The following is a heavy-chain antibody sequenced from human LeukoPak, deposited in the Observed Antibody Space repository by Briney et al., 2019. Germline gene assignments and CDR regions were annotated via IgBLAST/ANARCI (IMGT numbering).Heavy chain of an antibody. Sequence: SETLSLTCTVSGGSISSYYWSWIRQPPGKGLEWIGYIYYSGSTNYNPSLKSRVTISVDTSKNQFSLKLSSVTAADTAVYYCAREVEYYGSGSYFGYWGQGTLVTVSS. D-gene: IGHD3-10*01. CDR3: AREVEYYGSGSYFGY. CDR2: IYYSGST. J-gene: IGHJ4*02. CDR1: GGSISSYY. V-gene: IGHV4-59*01.